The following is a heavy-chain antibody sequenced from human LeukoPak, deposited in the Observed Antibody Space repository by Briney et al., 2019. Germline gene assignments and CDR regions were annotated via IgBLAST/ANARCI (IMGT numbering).Heavy chain of an antibody. CDR2: INHSGST. Sequence: SGTLSLTCAVYGGSFSGYYWSWIRQPPGKGLEWIGEINHSGSTNYNPSLKSRVTISVDTSKNQFSLKLSSVTAADTAVYYCATYVEMAAIVSGEYWGQGTLVTVSS. CDR3: ATYVEMAAIVSGEY. V-gene: IGHV4-34*01. D-gene: IGHD5-24*01. J-gene: IGHJ4*02. CDR1: GGSFSGYY.